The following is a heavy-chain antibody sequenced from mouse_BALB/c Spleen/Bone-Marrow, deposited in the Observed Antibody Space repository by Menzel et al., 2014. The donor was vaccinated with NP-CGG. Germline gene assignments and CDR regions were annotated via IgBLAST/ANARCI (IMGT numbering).Heavy chain of an antibody. CDR3: ARYDSYSDDAMDY. Sequence: EVQLVESGGGLVQPGSSLRLSCAPSGFTFXDYYMNWVRQPPGKALEWLGFIRNKANGYTTEFSASVKGRFTISRDNSQSILYLQMNTLRAEDSATYYCARYDSYSDDAMDYWGQGTSVTVSS. J-gene: IGHJ4*01. V-gene: IGHV7-3*02. D-gene: IGHD2-12*01. CDR2: IRNKANGYTT. CDR1: GFTFXDYY.